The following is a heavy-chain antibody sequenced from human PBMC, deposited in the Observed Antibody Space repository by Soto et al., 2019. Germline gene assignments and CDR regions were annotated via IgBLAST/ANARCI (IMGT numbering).Heavy chain of an antibody. D-gene: IGHD2-21*02. Sequence: PGESLKISCKGSGYSFTSYWIGWVRQMPGKGLEWMGIIYPGDSDTRYSPSFQGQVTISADKSISTAYLQWSSLKASDTAMYYCARLPIVVVTANLGAFDYWGQGTLVTVSS. CDR2: IYPGDSDT. CDR1: GYSFTSYW. J-gene: IGHJ4*02. CDR3: ARLPIVVVTANLGAFDY. V-gene: IGHV5-51*01.